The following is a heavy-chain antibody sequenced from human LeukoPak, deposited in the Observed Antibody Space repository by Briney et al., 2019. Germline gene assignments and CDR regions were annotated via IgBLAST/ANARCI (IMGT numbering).Heavy chain of an antibody. Sequence: GSLTLSCAASGFTVSSNFMSWVRQAPGKGLEWVSITYSAGTYYSDSVKGRSTISRDNSKNTLDLQMNSLRVEDTAVYYCARVRTDYDFWSGYRYYYYYMDVWGKGTTVTVSS. D-gene: IGHD3-3*01. CDR3: ARVRTDYDFWSGYRYYYYYMDV. J-gene: IGHJ6*03. CDR1: GFTVSSNF. V-gene: IGHV3-53*01. CDR2: TYSAGT.